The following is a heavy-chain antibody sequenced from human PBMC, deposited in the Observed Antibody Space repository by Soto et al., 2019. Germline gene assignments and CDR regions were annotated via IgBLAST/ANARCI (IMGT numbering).Heavy chain of an antibody. D-gene: IGHD1-26*01. J-gene: IGHJ4*02. Sequence: QVHLVQSGAEEKKPGASVKVSCKASGYTFTTYTMHWVRQAPEQRLEWMGWINPGNGITKYSQNFQDRVTLTRDTSASTAYMDLGSLTSADTAVYYCARDIAGSYKAFDYWGQGTLVTVSS. V-gene: IGHV1-3*05. CDR3: ARDIAGSYKAFDY. CDR1: GYTFTTYT. CDR2: INPGNGIT.